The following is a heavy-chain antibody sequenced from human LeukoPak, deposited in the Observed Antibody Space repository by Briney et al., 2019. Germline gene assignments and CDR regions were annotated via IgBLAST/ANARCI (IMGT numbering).Heavy chain of an antibody. CDR1: GFTFSNYW. Sequence: GGSLRLSCAASGFTFSNYWMTWVRQAPGKGLEWVANIKQDESEKYYVDSVEGRFTISRDNAKNTLYLQMNSLRAEDTAVYFCARCWPRGWFDPWGRGTLVTVSS. CDR3: ARCWPRGWFDP. J-gene: IGHJ5*02. CDR2: IKQDESEK. V-gene: IGHV3-7*01.